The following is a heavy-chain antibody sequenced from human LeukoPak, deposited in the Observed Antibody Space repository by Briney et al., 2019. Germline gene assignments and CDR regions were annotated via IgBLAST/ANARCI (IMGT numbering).Heavy chain of an antibody. D-gene: IGHD6-19*01. J-gene: IGHJ4*02. Sequence: SESLSLTCSASGGSISTYSWNWIRQPAGKGLEWIGRIYASGSSTYNPSLKSRISMPLVPSKNQFSLRLASVTAADTAVYYCARKGSSGWFDYWGQGTLVTVSS. CDR2: IYASGSS. CDR1: GGSISTYS. V-gene: IGHV4-4*07. CDR3: ARKGSSGWFDY.